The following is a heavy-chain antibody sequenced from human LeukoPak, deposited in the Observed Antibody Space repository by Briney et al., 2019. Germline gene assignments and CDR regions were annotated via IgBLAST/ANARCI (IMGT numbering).Heavy chain of an antibody. CDR2: MSYSGST. CDR1: GGSITSSSYS. Sequence: PSETLSLTCTVSGGSITSSSYSWGWIRQPPGKGLEWIASMSYSGSTNYNPSLKSRVTISVDTSKNQFSLKLSSVTATDTAVYYCARRGYITGYDLTWGQGTLVTVSS. CDR3: ARRGYITGYDLT. D-gene: IGHD5-12*01. J-gene: IGHJ5*02. V-gene: IGHV4-39*01.